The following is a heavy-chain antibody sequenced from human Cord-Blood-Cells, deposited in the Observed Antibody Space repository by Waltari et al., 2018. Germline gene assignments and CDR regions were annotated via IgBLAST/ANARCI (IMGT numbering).Heavy chain of an antibody. Sequence: QVQLVQSGAEVKKPGSSVKVSCKASGGIFSSYAISWVRPAPGQGLEWMGGIIPIFGTANYAQKFQGRVTITADESTSTAYMELSSLRSEDTAVYYCARGRGIGAMAPFDYWGQGTLVTVSS. D-gene: IGHD5-12*01. CDR3: ARGRGIGAMAPFDY. CDR2: IIPIFGTA. J-gene: IGHJ4*02. V-gene: IGHV1-69*01. CDR1: GGIFSSYA.